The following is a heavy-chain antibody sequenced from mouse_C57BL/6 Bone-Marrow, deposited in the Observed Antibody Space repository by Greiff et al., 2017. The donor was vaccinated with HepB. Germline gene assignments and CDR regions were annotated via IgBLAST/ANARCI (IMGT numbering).Heavy chain of an antibody. CDR2: IDPSDSYT. J-gene: IGHJ2*01. CDR3: ARIYDGYYFDY. CDR1: GYTFTSYW. V-gene: IGHV1-69*01. D-gene: IGHD2-3*01. Sequence: VQLQQSGAELVMPGASVKLSCKASGYTFTSYWMHWVKQRPGQGLEWIGEIDPSDSYTNYNQKFKGKSTLTVDKSSSTAYMQLSSLTSEDSAVYYCARIYDGYYFDYWGQGTTLTVSS.